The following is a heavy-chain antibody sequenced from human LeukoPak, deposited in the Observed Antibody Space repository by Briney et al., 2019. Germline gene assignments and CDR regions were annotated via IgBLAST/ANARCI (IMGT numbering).Heavy chain of an antibody. CDR3: ARDWIAVAARYYYGMDV. D-gene: IGHD6-19*01. J-gene: IGHJ6*02. CDR1: GGTFSSYA. CDR2: NIPIFGTA. Sequence: ASVKVSCKASGGTFSSYAISWVRQAPGQGIEWMGGNIPIFGTANYAQKFQGRVTITADESTSTAYMELSSLRSEDTAVYYCARDWIAVAARYYYGMDVWGQGTTVTVSS. V-gene: IGHV1-69*13.